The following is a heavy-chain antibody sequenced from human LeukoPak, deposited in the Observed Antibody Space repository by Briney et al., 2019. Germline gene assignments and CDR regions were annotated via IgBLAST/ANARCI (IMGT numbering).Heavy chain of an antibody. CDR2: INPNSGGT. J-gene: IGHJ4*02. Sequence: ASVKVSCKASGYTFTSYYMHWVRQAPGQGLEWMGWINPNSGGTDYAQKFQGRVTMTRDTSISTAYMELSRLRSDDTAVYYCVRDRLAASLDYWGQGTLVTVSS. CDR1: GYTFTSYY. D-gene: IGHD3-3*02. CDR3: VRDRLAASLDY. V-gene: IGHV1-2*02.